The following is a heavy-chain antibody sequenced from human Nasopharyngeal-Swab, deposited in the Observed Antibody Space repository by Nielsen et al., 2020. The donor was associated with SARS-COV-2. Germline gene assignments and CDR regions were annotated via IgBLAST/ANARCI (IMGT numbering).Heavy chain of an antibody. Sequence: GGSLRLSCAASGFSFSTYWMDWVRQAPGKGPEWVSRIDNDGRRTFYADLVKGRFTISRDNTKNTLYLQMNSLRAEDTAIYYCAKDRDSGDDSDDYYHYYGMDVWGQGTTVTVSS. D-gene: IGHD5-12*01. CDR2: IDNDGRRT. CDR3: AKDRDSGDDSDDYYHYYGMDV. CDR1: GFSFSTYW. J-gene: IGHJ6*02. V-gene: IGHV3-74*01.